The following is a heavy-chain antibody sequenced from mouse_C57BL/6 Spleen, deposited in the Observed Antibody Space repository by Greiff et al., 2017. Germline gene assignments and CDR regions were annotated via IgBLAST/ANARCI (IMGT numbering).Heavy chain of an antibody. CDR1: GYAFTNYL. Sequence: QVQLKQSGAELVRPGTSVKVSCKASGYAFTNYLIEWVKQRPGQGLEWIGVINPGSGGTNYNEKFKGKATLTADKSSSTAYMPLSSLTSEDSAVYFCARSGYYGRGGDYYAMDYWGQGTSVTVSS. J-gene: IGHJ4*01. CDR2: INPGSGGT. CDR3: ARSGYYGRGGDYYAMDY. D-gene: IGHD1-1*01. V-gene: IGHV1-54*01.